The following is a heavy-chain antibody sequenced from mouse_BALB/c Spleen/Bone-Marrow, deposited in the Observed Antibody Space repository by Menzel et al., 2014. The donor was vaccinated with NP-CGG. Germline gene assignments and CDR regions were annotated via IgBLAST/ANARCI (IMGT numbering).Heavy chain of an antibody. Sequence: EVKLMESGGGSVQPGDSLRLSCATSGFTFSDFYMEWVRQPPGKRLEWIAASRNKAKHYTTEYSASVKGRFIVSRDTSQSILYLQMNALRAEDTAIYYCARDVGYGNYFVYWGQGTLVTVSA. J-gene: IGHJ3*01. CDR2: SRNKAKHYTT. CDR3: ARDVGYGNYFVY. V-gene: IGHV7-1*02. CDR1: GFTFSDFY. D-gene: IGHD2-10*02.